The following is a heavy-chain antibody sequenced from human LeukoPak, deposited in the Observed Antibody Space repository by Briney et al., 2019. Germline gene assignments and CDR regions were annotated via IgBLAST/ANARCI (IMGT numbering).Heavy chain of an antibody. V-gene: IGHV4-34*01. CDR2: INHSGST. Sequence: SETLSLTCAVYGGSFSGYYWSWIRQPPGKGLEWIGEINHSGSTNYNPSLKSRVTISVDTSKNQLSLKLSSVTAADTAVYYCARGRQQWLVPLDYWGQGTLVTVSS. CDR1: GGSFSGYY. D-gene: IGHD6-19*01. CDR3: ARGRQQWLVPLDY. J-gene: IGHJ4*02.